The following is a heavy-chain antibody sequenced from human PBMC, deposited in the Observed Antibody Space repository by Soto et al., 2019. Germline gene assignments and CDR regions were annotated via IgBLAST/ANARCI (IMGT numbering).Heavy chain of an antibody. CDR2: INSDGSST. CDR1: GFTFSSYW. Sequence: PGESLKISCAASGFTFSSYWMHWVRQAPGKGLVWVSRINSDGSSTSYADSVKGRFTISRDNAKNTLYLQMNSLRAEDTAVYYCARDRRITIFGVDPYNWFDPWGQGTLVTVSS. D-gene: IGHD3-3*01. V-gene: IGHV3-74*01. J-gene: IGHJ5*02. CDR3: ARDRRITIFGVDPYNWFDP.